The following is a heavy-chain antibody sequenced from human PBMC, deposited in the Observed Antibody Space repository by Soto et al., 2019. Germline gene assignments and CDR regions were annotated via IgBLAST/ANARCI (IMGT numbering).Heavy chain of an antibody. CDR1: GFTFSSYA. J-gene: IGHJ4*02. Sequence: EVQLVESGGGLVQPGGSLRLSCSASGFTFSSYAMHWVRQAPGKGLEYVSAISSNGGSTYYADSVKGRFTISRDNSKNMLYLQMSSLRAEDTAVYYCVKSSSDCCDYWGQGTLVTVSS. CDR3: VKSSSDCCDY. V-gene: IGHV3-64D*06. CDR2: ISSNGGST.